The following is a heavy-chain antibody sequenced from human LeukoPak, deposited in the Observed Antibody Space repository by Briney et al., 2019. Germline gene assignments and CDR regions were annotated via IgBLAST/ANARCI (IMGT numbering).Heavy chain of an antibody. CDR1: GGSISSYY. V-gene: IGHV4-59*01. CDR2: IYYSGST. Sequence: WETLSLTCTVSGGSISSYYWSWIRQPPGKGLEWIGYIYYSGSTNYNPSLKSRVTISVDTSKNQFSLRLGSVTAADTAVYYCAKGYTAMVFDYWGQGTLVSVSS. CDR3: AKGYTAMVFDY. D-gene: IGHD5-18*01. J-gene: IGHJ4*02.